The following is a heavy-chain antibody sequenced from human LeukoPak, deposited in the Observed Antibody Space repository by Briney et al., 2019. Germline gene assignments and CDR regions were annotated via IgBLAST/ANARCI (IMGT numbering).Heavy chain of an antibody. CDR2: IIPILGIA. V-gene: IGHV1-69*04. Sequence: ASVKVSCKASGGTFSSYTISWVRQAPGQGLEWMGRIIPILGIANYAQKIQGRVTITADKSTNTAYMELSSLRSEDTAVYYCARDGHDSSGYVYWGQGTLVTVSS. J-gene: IGHJ4*02. CDR1: GGTFSSYT. CDR3: ARDGHDSSGYVY. D-gene: IGHD3-22*01.